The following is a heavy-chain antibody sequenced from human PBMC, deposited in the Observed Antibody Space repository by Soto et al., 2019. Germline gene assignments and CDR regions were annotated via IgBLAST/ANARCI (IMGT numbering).Heavy chain of an antibody. CDR1: GGSISSGDYY. Sequence: PSETLSLTCTVSGGSISSGDYYWSWIRQPPGKGLEWIGYIYYSGSTSYNPSLKSRLTISVDTSKNHFSLRLSSVTAADTAVYYSARESPHRLRLGDYYYYFVMDVWGQGTTVTVSS. CDR3: ARESPHRLRLGDYYYYFVMDV. CDR2: IYYSGST. V-gene: IGHV4-30-4*01. D-gene: IGHD3-16*01. J-gene: IGHJ6*02.